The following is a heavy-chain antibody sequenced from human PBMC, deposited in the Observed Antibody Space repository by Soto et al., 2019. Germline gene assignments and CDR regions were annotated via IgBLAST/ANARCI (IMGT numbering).Heavy chain of an antibody. CDR2: IKQDGSEK. V-gene: IGHV3-7*03. CDR1: GFTFSSYW. CDR3: AREAPSSTSCAHSKWFDP. D-gene: IGHD2-2*01. Sequence: PGGSLRLSCAASGFTFSSYWMSWVRQAPGKGLEWVANIKQDGSEKYYVDSVKGRFTISRDNAKNSLYLQMNSLRSEDTAVYYCAREAPSSTSCAHSKWFDPWGQGTLVTVSS. J-gene: IGHJ5*02.